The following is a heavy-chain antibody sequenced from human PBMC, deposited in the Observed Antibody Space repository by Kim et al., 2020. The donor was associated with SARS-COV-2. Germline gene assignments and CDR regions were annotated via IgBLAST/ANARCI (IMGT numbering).Heavy chain of an antibody. CDR3: AKVTGTWLFDY. Sequence: GGSLRLSCAASGFTFSSYAMSWVRQAPGKGLEWVSAISGSGGSTYYADPVKGRFTISRDNSKTTLYLQMNSLRAEDTAVYYSAKVTGTWLFDYWGQGTLVTVSS. V-gene: IGHV3-23*01. J-gene: IGHJ4*02. CDR2: ISGSGGST. D-gene: IGHD1-7*01. CDR1: GFTFSSYA.